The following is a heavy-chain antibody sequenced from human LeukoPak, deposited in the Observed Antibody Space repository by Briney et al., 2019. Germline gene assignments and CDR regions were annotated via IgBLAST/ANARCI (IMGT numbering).Heavy chain of an antibody. J-gene: IGHJ4*02. V-gene: IGHV3-23*01. CDR2: ISGSGHST. D-gene: IGHD3-22*01. Sequence: SGGSLRLSCAASGFTFSNYGMSWVRQAPGKGLEWVSTISGSGHSTYYADSVKGRFTISRDNSKNTLYLQMNSLRVEDTATYYCAKVLTSGYYYGSFDFWGQGTLVTVSS. CDR1: GFTFSNYG. CDR3: AKVLTSGYYYGSFDF.